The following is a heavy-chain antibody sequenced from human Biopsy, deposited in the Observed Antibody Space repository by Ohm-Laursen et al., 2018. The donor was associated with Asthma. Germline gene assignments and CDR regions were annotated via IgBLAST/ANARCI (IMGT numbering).Heavy chain of an antibody. D-gene: IGHD6-19*01. CDR2: IMTVFGTT. J-gene: IGHJ6*02. CDR3: ARCQVGYSSGWSLLLKKIYYSGMDV. Sequence: SSVKVSYKAPGGTFSNFAISWVRQAPGQGLEWLGGIMTVFGTTNYAQKFQGRVTTTADESTSTAYMEVTSLRSEDTAIYYCARCQVGYSSGWSLLLKKIYYSGMDVWGQGTAVTVSS. V-gene: IGHV1-69*01. CDR1: GGTFSNFA.